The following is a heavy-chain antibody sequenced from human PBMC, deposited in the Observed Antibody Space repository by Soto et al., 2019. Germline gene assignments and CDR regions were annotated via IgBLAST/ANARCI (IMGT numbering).Heavy chain of an antibody. Sequence: QITLKESGPPLVKPTQTLTLTCSFSGFSLSTSGVGVVWIRQPPGKALEWLALIYWNDDKRYSPSLRSRVTITTDTSINQVVLTLTNMDPVDTATYYCAYFSTTVTTGYFDYWSQGTLVTVSS. V-gene: IGHV2-5*01. CDR3: AYFSTTVTTGYFDY. CDR1: GFSLSTSGVG. J-gene: IGHJ4*02. D-gene: IGHD4-17*01. CDR2: IYWNDDK.